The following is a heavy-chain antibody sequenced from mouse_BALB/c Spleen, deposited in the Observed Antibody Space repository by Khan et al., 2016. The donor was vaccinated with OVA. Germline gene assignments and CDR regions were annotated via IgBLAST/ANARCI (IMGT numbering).Heavy chain of an antibody. D-gene: IGHD2-10*01. CDR2: ISRGGSYS. V-gene: IGHV5-9*02. J-gene: IGHJ3*01. CDR1: GFAFISYD. CDR3: ARPSYYGNPWLTY. Sequence: EVELVESGGGLVKPGGSLKLSCAASGFAFISYDMSWVRQTPEKRLEWVATISRGGSYSYYPDSVKGRFTISRDIDRKTLYLQMSSLRSEDTAFYYCARPSYYGNPWLTYWGQGTLVTVSA.